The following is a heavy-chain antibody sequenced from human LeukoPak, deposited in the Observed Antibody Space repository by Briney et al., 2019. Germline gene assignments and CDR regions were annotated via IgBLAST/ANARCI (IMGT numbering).Heavy chain of an antibody. D-gene: IGHD3-10*01. CDR2: IWYDGSNK. CDR1: GFTFSSYG. Sequence: GRSLRLSCAASGFTFSSYGMHWVRQAPGKGLEWVAVIWYDGSNKYYADSVKGRFTNSRDNSKNTLYLQMNSLRAEDTAVYYCARSWSGFGELLSYFDYWGQGTLVTVSS. V-gene: IGHV3-33*01. J-gene: IGHJ4*02. CDR3: ARSWSGFGELLSYFDY.